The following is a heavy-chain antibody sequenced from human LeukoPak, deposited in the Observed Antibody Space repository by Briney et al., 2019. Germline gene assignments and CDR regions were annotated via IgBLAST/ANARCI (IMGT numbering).Heavy chain of an antibody. V-gene: IGHV1-2*02. D-gene: IGHD1-1*01. J-gene: IGHJ3*01. CDR1: GYNFNSYY. CDR3: ARNEQPVSVVDAFDV. CDR2: TNPDNGKT. Sequence: ASVRVSCKASGYNFNSYYIHWVRQAPGQGLTWMGWTNPDNGKTRYAPRFQGRVTMTWDTSINTAYVDLTGLRSDDTAVYYCARNEQPVSVVDAFDVWGQGTVVTASS.